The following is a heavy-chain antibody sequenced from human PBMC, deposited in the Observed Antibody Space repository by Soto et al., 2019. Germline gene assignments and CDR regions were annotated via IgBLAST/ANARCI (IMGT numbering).Heavy chain of an antibody. CDR1: GGTFSIYT. Sequence: QVQLVQSGAEVKKPASSVKVSCKPSGGTFSIYTISWVRQTPGQGLEWMGGSANSAQKFQGRLTVTPDESTCTVYLKLSSLTAEATAVYYCAIQGTPDIAWFDPWCQGTLVSVYS. CDR3: AIQGTPDIAWFDP. V-gene: IGHV1-69*01. CDR2: GSA. D-gene: IGHD2-15*01. J-gene: IGHJ5*02.